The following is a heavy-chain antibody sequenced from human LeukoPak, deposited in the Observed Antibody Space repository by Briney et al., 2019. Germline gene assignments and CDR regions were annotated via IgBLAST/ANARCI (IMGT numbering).Heavy chain of an antibody. CDR1: GFTFSDYY. CDR2: ISYDGSNK. Sequence: GGSLRLSCAASGFTFSDYYMSWIRQAPGKGLEWVAVISYDGSNKYYADSVKGRFTISRDNSKNTLYLQMNSLRAEDTAVYYCAKDLRNSAFDYWGQGTLVTVSS. D-gene: IGHD2/OR15-2a*01. CDR3: AKDLRNSAFDY. V-gene: IGHV3-30*18. J-gene: IGHJ4*02.